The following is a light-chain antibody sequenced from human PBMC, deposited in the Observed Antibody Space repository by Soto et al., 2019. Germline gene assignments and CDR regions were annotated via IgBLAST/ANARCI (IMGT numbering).Light chain of an antibody. J-gene: IGLJ2*01. CDR1: NIGSKS. Sequence: SYELTQPPSVSVAPRKTASISCGGHNIGSKSVHWYQQKTGQAPLLVIYYDSDRPSGIPERFSGSNSGNTATLTISGVEAGDEADYYCQVWNSGSDHVVLGGGTKLTVL. CDR2: YDS. V-gene: IGLV3-21*04. CDR3: QVWNSGSDHVV.